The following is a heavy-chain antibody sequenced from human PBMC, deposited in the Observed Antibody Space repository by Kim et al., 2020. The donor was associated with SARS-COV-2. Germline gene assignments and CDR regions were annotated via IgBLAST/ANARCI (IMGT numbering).Heavy chain of an antibody. V-gene: IGHV3-33*01. CDR3: ARDRGYCSSTSCYEYYYYGMDV. D-gene: IGHD2-2*01. Sequence: GGFLRLSCAASGFTFSSYGMHWVRQAPGKGLEWVAVIWYDGSNKYYADSVKGRFTISRDNSKNTLYLQMNSLRAEDTAVYYCARDRGYCSSTSCYEYYYYGMDVWGQGTTVTVSS. CDR1: GFTFSSYG. CDR2: IWYDGSNK. J-gene: IGHJ6*02.